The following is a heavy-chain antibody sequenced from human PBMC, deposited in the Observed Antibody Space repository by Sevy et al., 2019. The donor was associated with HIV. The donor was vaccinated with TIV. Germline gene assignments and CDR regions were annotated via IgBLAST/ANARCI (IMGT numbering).Heavy chain of an antibody. CDR2: INHSGST. Sequence: SETLSLTCAVYGGSFSGYYWSWIRQPPGKGLEWIGEINHSGSTKQNPSLKSRVTISVDTSKNQFSLKLSSVTAADTAVYYCARAPVNYYGSVSYYRSYGRPYYFDYWGQGTLVTVSS. D-gene: IGHD3-10*01. V-gene: IGHV4-34*01. CDR3: ARAPVNYYGSVSYYRSYGRPYYFDY. J-gene: IGHJ4*02. CDR1: GGSFSGYY.